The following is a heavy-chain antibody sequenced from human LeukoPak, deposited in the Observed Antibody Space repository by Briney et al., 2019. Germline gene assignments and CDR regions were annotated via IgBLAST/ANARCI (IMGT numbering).Heavy chain of an antibody. CDR3: ARRGEEEVPFDY. V-gene: IGHV4-59*08. J-gene: IGHJ4*02. Sequence: SETLSLTCSVSGGSISSYYWSWIRQPPGKGLEWIGYIYYSGSTNYNPSLKSRVTISVDTSKNQFSLKLSSVTAADTAVYYCARRGEEEVPFDYWGQGTLVTVSS. CDR2: IYYSGST. CDR1: GGSISSYY. D-gene: IGHD3-16*01.